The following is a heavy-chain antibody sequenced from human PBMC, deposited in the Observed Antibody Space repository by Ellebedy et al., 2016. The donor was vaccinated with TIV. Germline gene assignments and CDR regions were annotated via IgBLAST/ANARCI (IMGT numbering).Heavy chain of an antibody. J-gene: IGHJ6*02. Sequence: GESLKISXAASGFTFSDYYMSWIRQAPGKGLEWVSYISSSSSYTNYADSVKGRFTISRDNAKNSLYLQMNSLRAEDTAVYYCARYTVTTPADYYYGMDVWGQGTTVTVSS. V-gene: IGHV3-11*03. CDR2: ISSSSSYT. CDR1: GFTFSDYY. D-gene: IGHD4-17*01. CDR3: ARYTVTTPADYYYGMDV.